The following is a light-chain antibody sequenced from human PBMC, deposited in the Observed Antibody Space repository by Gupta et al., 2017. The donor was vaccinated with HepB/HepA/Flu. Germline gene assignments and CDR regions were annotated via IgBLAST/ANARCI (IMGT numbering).Light chain of an antibody. V-gene: IGKV1-5*03. Sequence: DIQMTESPSNPSASVGERVTITCRASQSVSSWLAWFQQKPGKAPKVLISSASSLESGVPTRFSGCGSGTEFTLTISSLQPDDFATYYCQHYQGYAWTFGQGTKVDIK. J-gene: IGKJ1*01. CDR1: QSVSSW. CDR2: SAS. CDR3: QHYQGYAWT.